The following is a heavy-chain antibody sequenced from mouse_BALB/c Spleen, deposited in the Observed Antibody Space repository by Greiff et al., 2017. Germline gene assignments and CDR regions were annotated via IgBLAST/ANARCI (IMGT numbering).Heavy chain of an antibody. CDR2: ISSGSSTI. CDR3: ARSNYGSSPYYFDY. V-gene: IGHV5-17*02. D-gene: IGHD1-1*01. Sequence: EVKLVESGGGLVQPGGSRKLSCAASGFTFSSFGMHWVRQAPEKGLEWVAYISSGSSTIYYADTVKGRFTISRDNPKNTLFLQMTSLRSEDTAMYYCARSNYGSSPYYFDYWGQGTTLTVSS. J-gene: IGHJ2*01. CDR1: GFTFSSFG.